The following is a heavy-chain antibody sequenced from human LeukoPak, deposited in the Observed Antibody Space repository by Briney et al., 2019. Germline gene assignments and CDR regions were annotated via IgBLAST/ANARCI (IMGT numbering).Heavy chain of an antibody. D-gene: IGHD2-15*01. CDR3: ARDRGRYCRGDY. V-gene: IGHV1-2*02. CDR1: GYTFTGYY. CDR2: INPNSGGT. J-gene: IGHJ4*02. Sequence: ASVKVSCEASGYTFTGYYMHWVRQAPGQGLEWMGWINPNSGGTNYAQKFQGRVTMTRDTSISTAYMELSRLRSDDTAVYYCARDRGRYCRGDYWGQGTLVTVSS.